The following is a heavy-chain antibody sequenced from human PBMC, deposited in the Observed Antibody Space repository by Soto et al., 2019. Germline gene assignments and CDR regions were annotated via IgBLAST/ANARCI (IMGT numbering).Heavy chain of an antibody. CDR2: IKQDGSEK. Sequence: PLGSLRLSCAASGFTFSSYWIIWVRPSPLNGLEWVANIKQDGSEKYYVDSVKGRFTISRDNAKNSLYLQMNSLRAEDTAVYYCARSITIFGVVIIGPGYFEYWGQGTLVTVSS. D-gene: IGHD3-3*01. CDR1: GFTFSSYW. V-gene: IGHV3-7*04. CDR3: ARSITIFGVVIIGPGYFEY. J-gene: IGHJ4*02.